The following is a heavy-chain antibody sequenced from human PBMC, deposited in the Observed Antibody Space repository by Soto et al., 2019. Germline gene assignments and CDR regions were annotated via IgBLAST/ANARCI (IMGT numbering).Heavy chain of an antibody. D-gene: IGHD2-15*01. CDR1: GFIFGNYM. Sequence: EVQLLESGGGLVQPGESLRLSCAFSGFIFGNYMMTWVRQAPGKGLEWVSTIRDGGESTYYADSVKGRFTISRDNSKNTLYLKRDSLGVEDTAVYYCAPHVHCSGGSCHYDAFDIRGQGTMVTVSS. CDR3: APHVHCSGGSCHYDAFDI. CDR2: IRDGGEST. V-gene: IGHV3-23*01. J-gene: IGHJ3*02.